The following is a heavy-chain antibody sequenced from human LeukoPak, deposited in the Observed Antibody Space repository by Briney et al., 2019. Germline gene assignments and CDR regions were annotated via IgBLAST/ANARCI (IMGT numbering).Heavy chain of an antibody. V-gene: IGHV2-5*02. CDR2: IYWDEDK. CDR3: ARSPYYDILTGSRGTFDY. D-gene: IGHD3-9*01. Sequence: SGPTLVNPTQTLTLTCTFAGFSFSTSGVGVGWIRQPPGKALVGLAVIYWDEDKRYRPSLKSRLTITKDTSKNQVVLTMTNMDPVDTATYFCARSPYYDILTGSRGTFDYWGRGILVAVSS. J-gene: IGHJ4*02. CDR1: GFSFSTSGVG.